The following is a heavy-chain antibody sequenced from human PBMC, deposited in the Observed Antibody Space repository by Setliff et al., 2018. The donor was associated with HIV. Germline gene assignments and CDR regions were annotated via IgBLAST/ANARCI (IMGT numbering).Heavy chain of an antibody. CDR1: GFTLSDHY. CDR3: VRGLGSEFDY. Sequence: PGGSLRLSCAASGFTLSDHYMDWVRQAPGKGPEWFGRIRPKRKSSTTEYAASVKGRFTISRDDSKNSLYLQMNSLKIEDTAVYYCVRGLGSEFDYWGQGTLVTVSS. CDR2: IRPKRKSSTT. D-gene: IGHD2-15*01. V-gene: IGHV3-72*01. J-gene: IGHJ4*02.